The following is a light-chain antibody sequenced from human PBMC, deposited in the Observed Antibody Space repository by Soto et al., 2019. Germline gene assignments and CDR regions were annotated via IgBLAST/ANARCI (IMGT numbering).Light chain of an antibody. CDR2: AAS. V-gene: IGKV1-27*01. Sequence: DFQVSQSPSSVSASVGDRVTITCRASQGIANYLAWYQQKPGKVPKLLIYAASTLQSGVPSRFSGSGSGTDFTLTINSLQPEDVATYYCQKYNSAPHTFGGGTKV. J-gene: IGKJ4*01. CDR1: QGIANY. CDR3: QKYNSAPHT.